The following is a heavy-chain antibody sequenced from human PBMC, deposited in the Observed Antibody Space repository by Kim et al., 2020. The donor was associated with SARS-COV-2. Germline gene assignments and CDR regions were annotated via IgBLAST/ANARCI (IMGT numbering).Heavy chain of an antibody. J-gene: IGHJ6*02. Sequence: GGSLRLSCAASGFTFSSYWMSWVRQAPGKGLEWVANIKQDGSEKYYVDSVKGRFTISRDNAKNSLYLQMNSLRAEDTAVYYCARESRLGYCSSTSCGYYYYGMDVWGQGTTVTVSS. CDR1: GFTFSSYW. CDR3: ARESRLGYCSSTSCGYYYYGMDV. V-gene: IGHV3-7*01. CDR2: IKQDGSEK. D-gene: IGHD2-2*01.